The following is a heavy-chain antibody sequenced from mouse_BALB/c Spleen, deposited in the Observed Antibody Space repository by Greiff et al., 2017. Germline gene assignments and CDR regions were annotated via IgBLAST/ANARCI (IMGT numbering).Heavy chain of an antibody. Sequence: QVQLQQSGAELMKPGASVKISCKATGYTFSSYWIEWVKQRPGHGLEWIGEILPGSGSTNYNEKFKGKATFTADTSSNTAYMQLSSLTSEDSAVYYCARYQYGKGYAMDYWGQGTSVTVSS. CDR1: GYTFSSYW. J-gene: IGHJ4*01. CDR3: ARYQYGKGYAMDY. D-gene: IGHD2-10*02. V-gene: IGHV1-9*01. CDR2: ILPGSGST.